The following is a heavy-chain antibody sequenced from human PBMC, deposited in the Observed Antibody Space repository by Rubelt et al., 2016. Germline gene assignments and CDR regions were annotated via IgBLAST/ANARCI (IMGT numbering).Heavy chain of an antibody. CDR3: ARHTQRFTRSVGWFDP. J-gene: IGHJ5*02. Sequence: QLQLQESGPGLVKPSETLSLTCTVSGGSISSSSYYWGWIRQPPGKGLEWIGSIYYSGSTYYNPSLNGRVTISVDTSKNQFSLKLSSVTAADTAVYYYARHTQRFTRSVGWFDPWGQGTLVTVSS. V-gene: IGHV4-39*01. CDR2: IYYSGST. CDR1: GGSISSSSYY. D-gene: IGHD2-2*01.